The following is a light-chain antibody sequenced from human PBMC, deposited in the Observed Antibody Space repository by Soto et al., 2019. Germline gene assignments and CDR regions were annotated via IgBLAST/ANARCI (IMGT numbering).Light chain of an antibody. CDR3: QQYNNYSWT. CDR2: DAS. V-gene: IGKV1-5*01. CDR1: QSISPW. J-gene: IGKJ1*01. Sequence: DIQMTQSPSTLSAYVGDRVTITCRASQSISPWLAWYQQRPGKAPKLLIYDASSLETGVPSRFSGSGSGTEFTLTISSLQPDDFATYYCQQYNNYSWTFGQGTKV.